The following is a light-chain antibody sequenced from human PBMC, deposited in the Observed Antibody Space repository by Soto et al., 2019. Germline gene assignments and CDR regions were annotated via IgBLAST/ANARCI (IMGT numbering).Light chain of an antibody. CDR2: LEGSGSY. J-gene: IGLJ3*02. CDR1: SEHSSYI. Sequence: QPVLTQSSSASASLGSSVKLTCTLSSEHSSYIIAWHQQQPGKAPRYLMKLEGSGSYNKGSGVPDRFSGSSSGAYRYLTISTLQSEDEADYYCETWDSNTWVFGGGTKLTVL. CDR3: ETWDSNTWV. V-gene: IGLV4-60*03.